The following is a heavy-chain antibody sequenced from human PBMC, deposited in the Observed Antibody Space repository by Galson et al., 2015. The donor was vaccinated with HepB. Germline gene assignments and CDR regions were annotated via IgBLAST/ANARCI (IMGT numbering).Heavy chain of an antibody. Sequence: SLRLSCAASGFTFSSYWMSWVRQAPGKGLEWVANIKQDGSEKYYVDSVKGRFTISRDNAKNSLYLQMNSLRAEDTAVYYCARRTTGYSSGWYFDYWGQGTLVTVSS. J-gene: IGHJ4*02. CDR2: IKQDGSEK. CDR3: ARRTTGYSSGWYFDY. D-gene: IGHD6-19*01. V-gene: IGHV3-7*03. CDR1: GFTFSSYW.